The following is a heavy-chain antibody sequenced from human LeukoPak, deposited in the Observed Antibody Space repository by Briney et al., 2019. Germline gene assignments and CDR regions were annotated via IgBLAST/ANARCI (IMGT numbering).Heavy chain of an antibody. CDR1: GGSISSHF. Sequence: SETLSLTCTVSGGSISSHFWSWIRQSPEKGLEWIGHIDYSGSTNSNPSLKSRVTISVDTSRNQFSLKLNSVTAADAAVYYCARTNSPDFFDDWGQGTLVTVSS. V-gene: IGHV4-59*11. CDR3: ARTNSPDFFDD. D-gene: IGHD2/OR15-2a*01. CDR2: IDYSGST. J-gene: IGHJ4*02.